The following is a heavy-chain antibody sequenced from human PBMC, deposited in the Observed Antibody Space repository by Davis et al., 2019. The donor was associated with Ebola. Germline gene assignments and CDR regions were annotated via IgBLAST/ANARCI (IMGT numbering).Heavy chain of an antibody. CDR2: ISAYNGNT. D-gene: IGHD4-17*01. Sequence: ASVKASCKASGYTSTSYGISWVRQAPGQGLEWMGWISAYNGNTNYAQKLQGRVTMTTDTSTSTAYMELRSLRSDDTAVYYCARDWAKVTTSGAYYYYGMDVWGQGTTVTVSS. V-gene: IGHV1-18*01. J-gene: IGHJ6*02. CDR1: GYTSTSYG. CDR3: ARDWAKVTTSGAYYYYGMDV.